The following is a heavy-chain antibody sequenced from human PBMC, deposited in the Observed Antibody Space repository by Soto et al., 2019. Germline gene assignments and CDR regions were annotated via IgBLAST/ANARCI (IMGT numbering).Heavy chain of an antibody. CDR3: ASEGGSRRQLEFDY. CDR1: GFTFSRYA. V-gene: IGHV3-30-3*01. CDR2: ISYDGTNK. D-gene: IGHD6-13*01. Sequence: VQLVESGGGVVQPGRSLRLSCAASGFTFSRYAMHWVRQAPGKGLEWVATISYDGTNKYYADSVKGRFTISRNNSKTTLYLQMNSLRAEGTAVYYCASEGGSRRQLEFDYWGQGTLVTVSS. J-gene: IGHJ4*02.